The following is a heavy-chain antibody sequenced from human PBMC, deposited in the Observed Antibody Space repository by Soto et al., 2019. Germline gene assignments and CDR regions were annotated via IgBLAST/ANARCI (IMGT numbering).Heavy chain of an antibody. CDR3: AGRYCTNGVCYTNYYYYIDV. V-gene: IGHV3-23*01. CDR2: ITTSGGNT. D-gene: IGHD2-8*01. J-gene: IGHJ6*03. Sequence: PGGSLRLSCAASGFTFSSYSMNWVRQAPGKGLEWVSTITTSGGNTYYADSVQGRFTISRDNSKNTLYLQMNSLRAEDTAVYYCAGRYCTNGVCYTNYYYYIDVWGKGTTVTVSS. CDR1: GFTFSSYS.